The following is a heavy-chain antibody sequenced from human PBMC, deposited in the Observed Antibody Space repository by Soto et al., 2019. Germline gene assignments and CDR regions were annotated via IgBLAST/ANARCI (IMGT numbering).Heavy chain of an antibody. CDR2: ISGSGLTI. D-gene: IGHD5-12*01. CDR3: ARGPYRNTYNWFDS. CDR1: GFTFTRYS. V-gene: IGHV3-48*04. Sequence: GGSLRLSCAASGFTFTRYSMNWVRQAPGKGLEWVSYISGSGLTIYYADSVKGRFTISRDNAKNSLYLQMNSLGVEDTAVYYCARGPYRNTYNWFDSWGQGTLVTVSS. J-gene: IGHJ5*02.